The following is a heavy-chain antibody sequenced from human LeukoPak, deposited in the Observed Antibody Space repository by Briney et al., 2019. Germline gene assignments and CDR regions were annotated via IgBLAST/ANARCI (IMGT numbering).Heavy chain of an antibody. CDR1: GGSFSGYY. V-gene: IGHV4-34*01. CDR3: ARFPASAEYRHYYHMDV. J-gene: IGHJ6*03. D-gene: IGHD6-25*01. Sequence: KPSETLSLTCAVYGGSFSGYYWSWIRQPPGKGLEWIGEINHSGSTNYNPSLKSRVTISVDTSKNQFSLKLTSVTAADTAVYYCARFPASAEYRHYYHMDVWGKGTTVTVSS. CDR2: INHSGST.